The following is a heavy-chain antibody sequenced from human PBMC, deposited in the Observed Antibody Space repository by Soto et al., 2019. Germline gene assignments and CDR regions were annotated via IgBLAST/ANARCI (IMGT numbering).Heavy chain of an antibody. CDR2: ISSNSNYK. V-gene: IGHV3-11*06. CDR1: GFTFSDYY. CDR3: ARATGYYHTSGSDS. Sequence: GGSLRLSCAASGFTFSDYYMSWIRQAPGKGLEWISYISSNSNYKNHADSVRGRFTISRDNAKNSLYLQMNGLRAEDTAVYYCARATGYYHTSGSDSWGQATLVTVSS. D-gene: IGHD3-22*01. J-gene: IGHJ4*02.